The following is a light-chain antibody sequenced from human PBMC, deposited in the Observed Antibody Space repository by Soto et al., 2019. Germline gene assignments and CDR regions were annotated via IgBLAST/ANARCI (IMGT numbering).Light chain of an antibody. Sequence: ENMITQCALSLLVSTGGAASMSLRAIQSXXQTNGYTYLDWYLQKPGPSPQLLIYLTSIRASGVPDRFSCSGSGTDCTLNICTVEAEHVGVYYCMRALLPPPWTFGPGTKVDIK. CDR3: MRALLPPPWT. V-gene: IGKV2-28*01. CDR1: QSXXQTNGYTY. J-gene: IGKJ1*01. CDR2: LTS.